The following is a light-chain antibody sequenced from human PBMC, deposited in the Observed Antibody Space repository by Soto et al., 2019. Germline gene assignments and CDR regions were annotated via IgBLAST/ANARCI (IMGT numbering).Light chain of an antibody. CDR3: QQYNNWPPWT. J-gene: IGKJ1*01. Sequence: EIVITQSPATLSVSPGERATLSCRASQGVSTNLAWYQQKPGQAPRLLIYHASTRAAGIPARFSGSGSGTEFTLTISSLQSEDFAVYHCQQYNNWPPWTFGQGTKVDIK. V-gene: IGKV3D-15*01. CDR1: QGVSTN. CDR2: HAS.